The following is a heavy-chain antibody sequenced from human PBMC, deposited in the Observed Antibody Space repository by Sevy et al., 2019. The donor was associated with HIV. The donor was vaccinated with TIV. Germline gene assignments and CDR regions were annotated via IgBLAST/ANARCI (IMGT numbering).Heavy chain of an antibody. J-gene: IGHJ6*02. Sequence: GGSLRLSCIGSGFSFSYYGIHWVRQSPGKGLDWVALISHDGINEYYADSVKGRFTISRDTSKNTLYLEMNSRRNEDAAIYFCANAYSGSYSHSYLYALDVWGQGTTVTVSS. V-gene: IGHV3-30*18. CDR2: ISHDGINE. D-gene: IGHD1-26*01. CDR3: ANAYSGSYSHSYLYALDV. CDR1: GFSFSYYG.